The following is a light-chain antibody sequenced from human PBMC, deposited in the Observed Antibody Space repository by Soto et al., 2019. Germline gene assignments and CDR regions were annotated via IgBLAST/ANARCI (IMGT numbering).Light chain of an antibody. CDR1: QSISSW. CDR2: DAS. Sequence: GDRVTITCRASQSISSWLAWYQQKPGKAPKLLIYDASSLESGVPSRFGGSGSGTDFTLTISCLQSEDFATYYCQQYYSFPWTFGQGTKVDIK. CDR3: QQYYSFPWT. J-gene: IGKJ1*01. V-gene: IGKV1-5*01.